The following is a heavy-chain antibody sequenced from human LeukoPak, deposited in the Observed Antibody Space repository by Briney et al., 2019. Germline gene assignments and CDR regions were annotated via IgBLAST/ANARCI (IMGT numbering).Heavy chain of an antibody. D-gene: IGHD3-3*01. CDR2: ISSSSSYI. Sequence: GGSLRLSCAASGFTVSSNYMSWVRQAPGKGLEWVSSISSSSSYIYYADSVKGRFTISRDNAKNSLYLQMNSLRAEDTAVYYCARDEETYNDFWSGYLFDYWGQGTLVTVSS. CDR3: ARDEETYNDFWSGYLFDY. CDR1: GFTVSSNY. V-gene: IGHV3-21*01. J-gene: IGHJ4*02.